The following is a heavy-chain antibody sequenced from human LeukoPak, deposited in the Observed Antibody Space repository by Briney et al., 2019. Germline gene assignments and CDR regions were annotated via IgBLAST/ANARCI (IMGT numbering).Heavy chain of an antibody. V-gene: IGHV3-21*01. CDR1: GFTFSSYS. Sequence: SGGSLRLSCAASGFTFSSYSMNWVRQAPGKGLEWVSSISSSSSYIYYADSVKGRFTISRDNAKNSLYLQMNSLRAEDTAVYYCARESIPLYSDYLNWFDPWGQGTLVTVSS. CDR2: ISSSSSYI. CDR3: ARESIPLYSDYLNWFDP. J-gene: IGHJ5*02. D-gene: IGHD4-11*01.